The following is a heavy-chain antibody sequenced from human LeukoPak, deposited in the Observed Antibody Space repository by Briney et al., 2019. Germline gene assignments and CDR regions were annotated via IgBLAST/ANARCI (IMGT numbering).Heavy chain of an antibody. D-gene: IGHD3-3*01. V-gene: IGHV4-39*02. CDR1: GGSISSTTHY. J-gene: IGHJ4*02. Sequence: SETLSLTCTVSGGSISSTTHYWGWIRQPPGKGLKWIGSIYYSGNTHHNPSLKCRVTISVDTSKNQFSLKLNSVTAADTAVYYCAKDTFLAYWGQGTLVTVSS. CDR3: AKDTFLAY. CDR2: IYYSGNT.